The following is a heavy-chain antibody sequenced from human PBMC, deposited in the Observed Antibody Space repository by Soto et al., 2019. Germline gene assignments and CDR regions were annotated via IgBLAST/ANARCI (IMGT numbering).Heavy chain of an antibody. D-gene: IGHD6-6*01. CDR1: GFTFSSYS. CDR2: ISSSSSYI. Sequence: GGSLRLSCAASGFTFSSYSMNWVRQAPGKGLEWVSSISSSSSYIYYADSGKGRFTISRDNAKKSMYLQMNSLRAEDTAVYYCARDRLPYSSSTLYWFDPWGQGTLVTVSS. CDR3: ARDRLPYSSSTLYWFDP. J-gene: IGHJ5*02. V-gene: IGHV3-21*04.